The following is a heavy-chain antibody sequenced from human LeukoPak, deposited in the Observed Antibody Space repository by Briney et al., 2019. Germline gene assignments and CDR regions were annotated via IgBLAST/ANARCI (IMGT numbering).Heavy chain of an antibody. V-gene: IGHV3-48*03. Sequence: GGSLRLSCAASGFTFSSYEMNWVRQAPGKGLEWVSYISSSGSTIYYADSVKGRFTISRDNAKNSLYLQMNSLRAEDTAVYYCARRNCGGDCNTISWFDPWGQGTLVTVSS. CDR3: ARRNCGGDCNTISWFDP. D-gene: IGHD2-21*02. CDR1: GFTFSSYE. J-gene: IGHJ5*02. CDR2: ISSSGSTI.